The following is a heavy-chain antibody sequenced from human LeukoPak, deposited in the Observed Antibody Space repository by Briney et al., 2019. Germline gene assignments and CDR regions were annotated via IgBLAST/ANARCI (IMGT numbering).Heavy chain of an antibody. CDR3: ARLTHSYYSDTSGYYPYYYMDV. CDR2: INYSGST. Sequence: SEALSLTCSVSGASISSSDYYWGWIRQPPGKGLEWIGRINYSGSTYYNPSLKSRVTISVDTSKNHFSLRLTSMTAADTAVYYCARLTHSYYSDTSGYYPYYYMDVWGKGTTVTVSS. V-gene: IGHV4-39*02. CDR1: GASISSSDYY. J-gene: IGHJ6*03. D-gene: IGHD3-22*01.